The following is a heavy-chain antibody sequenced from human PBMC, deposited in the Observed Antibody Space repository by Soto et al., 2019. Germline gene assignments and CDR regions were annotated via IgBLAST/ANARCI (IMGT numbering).Heavy chain of an antibody. CDR3: ARDLMTTVTPNVFDY. CDR1: GYTFTSYD. J-gene: IGHJ4*02. D-gene: IGHD4-17*01. CDR2: INPSGGST. V-gene: IGHV1-46*01. Sequence: GASVKVSCKASGYTFTSYDINWVRQATGQGLEWMGIINPSGGSTSYAQKFQGRVTMTRDTSTSTVYMELSSLRSEDTAVYYCARDLMTTVTPNVFDYWGQGTLVTVSS.